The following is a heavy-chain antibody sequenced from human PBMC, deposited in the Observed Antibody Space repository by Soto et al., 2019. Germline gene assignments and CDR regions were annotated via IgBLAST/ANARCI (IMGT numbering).Heavy chain of an antibody. V-gene: IGHV3-48*02. CDR2: ISSSSNNI. CDR3: ARDARREVTSFLNY. J-gene: IGHJ4*02. D-gene: IGHD2-21*02. CDR1: GFTLTHYS. Sequence: GGSLRLSCAASGFTLTHYSMNWVRQAPGKGLEWVAYISSSSNNIYYADSVKGRFNISRDNVKNSVDLQMNSLRDEDTAVYYCARDARREVTSFLNYWGPGILVTVSS.